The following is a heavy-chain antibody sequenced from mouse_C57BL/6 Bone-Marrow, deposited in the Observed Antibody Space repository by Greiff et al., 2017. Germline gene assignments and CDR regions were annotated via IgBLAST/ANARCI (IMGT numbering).Heavy chain of an antibody. J-gene: IGHJ3*01. Sequence: EVHLVESGPGLVKPSQSLSLTCSVTGYSITSGYYWNWIRQFPGNKLEWMGYISYDGSNNYNPSLKNRISITRDTSKNQFFLKLNSVTTEDTATYYCAREEFITTVVAGAYWGQGTLVTVSA. CDR3: AREEFITTVVAGAY. V-gene: IGHV3-6*01. CDR1: GYSITSGYY. CDR2: ISYDGSN. D-gene: IGHD1-1*01.